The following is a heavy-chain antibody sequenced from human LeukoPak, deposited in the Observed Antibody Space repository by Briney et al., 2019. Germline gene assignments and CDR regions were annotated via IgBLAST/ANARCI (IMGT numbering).Heavy chain of an antibody. J-gene: IGHJ4*02. CDR2: IYYSGST. CDR1: GGSINSYY. CDR3: ARTGSGWTRGFDY. D-gene: IGHD6-19*01. Sequence: SETLSLTCTVSGGSINSYYWSWIRQPPGKGLEWIGYIYYSGSTNYNPSLKSRVTISVDTSKNQSSLKLSSVTAADTAVYYCARTGSGWTRGFDYWGQGTLVTVSS. V-gene: IGHV4-59*01.